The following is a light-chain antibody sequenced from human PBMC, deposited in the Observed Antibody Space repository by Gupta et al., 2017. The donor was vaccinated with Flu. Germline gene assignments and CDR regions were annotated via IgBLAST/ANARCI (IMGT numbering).Light chain of an antibody. V-gene: IGKV3-11*01. CDR1: QSVSTY. CDR3: QKRSNWPPYT. CDR2: DAS. Sequence: EIELTQSPATLSLSPGERATLSCRASQSVSTYLAWYQKKPGQAPRLLIYDASNRATGIPARFSGSGSGTNXTLTISXREQEDFAVYYCQKRSNWPPYTFGXGTMLEIK. J-gene: IGKJ2*01.